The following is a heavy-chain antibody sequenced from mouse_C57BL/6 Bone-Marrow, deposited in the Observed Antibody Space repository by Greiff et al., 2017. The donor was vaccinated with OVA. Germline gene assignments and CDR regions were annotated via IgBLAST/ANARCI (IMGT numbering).Heavy chain of an antibody. CDR2: IRNKANNHAT. J-gene: IGHJ3*01. D-gene: IGHD2-2*01. V-gene: IGHV6-6*01. Sequence: EVKLMESGGGLVQPGGSMKLSCAASGFTFSDVWMDWVRQSPEKGLEWVAEIRNKANNHATYYAESVKGRFTISRDDSKSSVYLQMNSLRAEDTGIYYCTRVYYGYVWFAYWGQGTLVTVSA. CDR3: TRVYYGYVWFAY. CDR1: GFTFSDVW.